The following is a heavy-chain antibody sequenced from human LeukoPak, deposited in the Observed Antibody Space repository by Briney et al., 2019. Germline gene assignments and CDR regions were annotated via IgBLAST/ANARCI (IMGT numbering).Heavy chain of an antibody. CDR2: IIPILGIA. CDR3: AILVTAMEDGDY. V-gene: IGHV1-69*04. CDR1: GGTFSSYA. D-gene: IGHD2-21*02. Sequence: GSSVQVSCKASGGTFSSYAISWVRQAPGHGLEWMGRIIPILGIANYAQKFQGRVTITADKSTSTAYMELSSLRSEDTAVYYCAILVTAMEDGDYWGQGTLVTVSS. J-gene: IGHJ4*02.